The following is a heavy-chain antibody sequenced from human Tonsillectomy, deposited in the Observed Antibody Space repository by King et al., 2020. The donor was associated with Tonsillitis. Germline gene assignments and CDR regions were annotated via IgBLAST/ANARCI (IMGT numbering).Heavy chain of an antibody. CDR1: GFSLSTTGVG. Sequence: TLKESGPALVNPTQTLTLTCTFSGFSLSTTGVGVGWIRQPPGKALEWLALINGNDVKRYNPYLESRLTITRDASKNQVVLIMTNIDPADTATYYCARRPIAATGMSYDYWGQGTLVTVSS. V-gene: IGHV2-5*01. J-gene: IGHJ4*02. D-gene: IGHD6-13*01. CDR2: INGNDVK. CDR3: ARRPIAATGMSYDY.